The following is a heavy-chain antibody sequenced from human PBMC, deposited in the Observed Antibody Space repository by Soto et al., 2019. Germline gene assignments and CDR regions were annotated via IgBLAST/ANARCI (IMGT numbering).Heavy chain of an antibody. D-gene: IGHD6-19*01. J-gene: IGHJ4*02. CDR2: VSGSGDGT. V-gene: IGHV3-23*01. Sequence: GGSLRLSCAASGFTFSSYAMSWVRQPPGKGLEWVSGVSGSGDGTYYADSVKGRFTISRDNSKNTLYLQMNSLRAEDTAIYYCAKAAGGMYSSGRLFDYWGQGTLVTVSS. CDR1: GFTFSSYA. CDR3: AKAAGGMYSSGRLFDY.